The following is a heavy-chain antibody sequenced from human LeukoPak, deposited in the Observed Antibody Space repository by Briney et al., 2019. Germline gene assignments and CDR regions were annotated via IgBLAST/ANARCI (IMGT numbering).Heavy chain of an antibody. J-gene: IGHJ4*02. CDR3: ARGPSFYYNSAYYPFDY. Sequence: SETLSLTCTVYGGSFSGYYWSWIRQPPGKGLEWIGEISHRGSTKYNPSLKSRVTISVDTSKNWFSLKLSSVTAADTAVYYCARGPSFYYNSAYYPFDYWGQGTLVTVSS. CDR2: ISHRGST. V-gene: IGHV4-34*01. CDR1: GGSFSGYY. D-gene: IGHD3-22*01.